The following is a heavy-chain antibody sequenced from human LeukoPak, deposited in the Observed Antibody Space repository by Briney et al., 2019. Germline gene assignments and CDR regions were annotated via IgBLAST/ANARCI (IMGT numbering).Heavy chain of an antibody. Sequence: GGSLRLSCAASGFTFGSYEMNWVRQAPGKGLQWVSYISSSGSTRYYAESVKGRFTISRDNTRNSLYLQMNSLRAEDTALYYCARMNTVLVNGLNSYYYMDVWGKGTTVTISS. CDR3: ARMNTVLVNGLNSYYYMDV. J-gene: IGHJ6*03. D-gene: IGHD5-18*01. CDR1: GFTFGSYE. CDR2: ISSSGSTR. V-gene: IGHV3-48*03.